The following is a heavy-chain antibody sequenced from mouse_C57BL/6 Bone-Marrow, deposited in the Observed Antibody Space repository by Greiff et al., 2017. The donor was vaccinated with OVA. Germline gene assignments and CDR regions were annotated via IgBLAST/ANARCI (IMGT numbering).Heavy chain of an antibody. V-gene: IGHV1-55*01. D-gene: IGHD3-2*02. CDR2: IYPGSVST. CDR1: GYTFTSYW. CDR3: ARNSSGYEWGY. Sequence: QVQLKQPGAELVKPGASVKMSCKASGYTFTSYWITWVKQRPGQGLEWIGDIYPGSVSTNYNEKFKSKATLTVDTSSSTAYMQLSSLTSEDSAVYYCARNSSGYEWGYWGQGTTLTVSS. J-gene: IGHJ2*01.